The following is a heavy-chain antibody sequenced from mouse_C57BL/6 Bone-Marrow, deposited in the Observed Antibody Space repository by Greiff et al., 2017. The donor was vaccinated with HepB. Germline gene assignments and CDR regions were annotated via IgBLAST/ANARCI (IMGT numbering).Heavy chain of an antibody. D-gene: IGHD2-4*01. Sequence: QVQLQQPGAELVRPGTSVKLSCKASGYTFTSYWMHWVKQRPGQGLEWIGVIDPSDSYTNYNQKFKGKATLTVDTSSSTAYMQLSSLTSEDSAVYYCARRRVYYDYDDYAMDYWGQGTSVTVAS. CDR2: IDPSDSYT. V-gene: IGHV1-59*01. CDR3: ARRRVYYDYDDYAMDY. J-gene: IGHJ4*01. CDR1: GYTFTSYW.